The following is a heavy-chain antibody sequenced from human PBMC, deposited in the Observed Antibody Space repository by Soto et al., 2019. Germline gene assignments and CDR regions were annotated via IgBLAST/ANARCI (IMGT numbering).Heavy chain of an antibody. D-gene: IGHD6-19*01. J-gene: IGHJ3*02. Sequence: SETLSLTCAVYGGSFSGYYWSWIRQPPGKGLEWIGEINHSGSTNYNPSLKSRVTISVDTSKNQFSLKLSSVTAADTAVYYCARGPGSSGWYLTRSAFDIWGQGTMVTVSS. CDR2: INHSGST. CDR1: GGSFSGYY. CDR3: ARGPGSSGWYLTRSAFDI. V-gene: IGHV4-34*01.